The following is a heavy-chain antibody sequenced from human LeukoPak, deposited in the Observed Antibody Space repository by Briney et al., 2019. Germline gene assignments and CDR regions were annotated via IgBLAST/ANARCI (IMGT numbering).Heavy chain of an antibody. CDR1: GATISSYY. V-gene: IGHV4-59*01. J-gene: IGHJ4*02. CDR3: ARAPVLDPLDY. D-gene: IGHD3/OR15-3a*01. Sequence: PSESLSLTCAASGATISSYYRSWIRQTPGKGLEWVGYIYNSGKNDYNPSLKSRVTISVDTAKIQFSLNLYAGTAADWAVYYCARAPVLDPLDYWGQGSLVTVSS. CDR2: IYNSGKN.